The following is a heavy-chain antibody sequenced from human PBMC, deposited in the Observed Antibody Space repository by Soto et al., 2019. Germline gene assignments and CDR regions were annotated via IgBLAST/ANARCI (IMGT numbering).Heavy chain of an antibody. Sequence: SETLSLTCTVSGGSISSYYWSWIRQPPGKGLEWIGYIYYSGSTNYNPSLKSRVTISVDTSKNQFSLKPSSVTAADTAVYYCARDAGYDRVFDYWGQGTLVTVSS. CDR3: ARDAGYDRVFDY. D-gene: IGHD5-12*01. J-gene: IGHJ4*02. CDR2: IYYSGST. CDR1: GGSISSYY. V-gene: IGHV4-59*01.